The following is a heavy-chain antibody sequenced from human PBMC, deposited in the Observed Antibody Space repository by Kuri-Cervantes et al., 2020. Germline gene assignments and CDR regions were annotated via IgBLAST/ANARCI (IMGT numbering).Heavy chain of an antibody. CDR3: AKDTYYDNGNYFDY. Sequence: GGSLRLSCAASGFTFDDYAMHWVRQAPGKGLEWVSLISWDGGSTYYADSVKGRFTISRDNSKNSLYLQMNSLRAEDTAVYYCAKDTYYDNGNYFDYWGQGTLVTVSS. CDR2: ISWDGGST. CDR1: GFTFDDYA. J-gene: IGHJ4*02. D-gene: IGHD3-22*01. V-gene: IGHV3-43D*04.